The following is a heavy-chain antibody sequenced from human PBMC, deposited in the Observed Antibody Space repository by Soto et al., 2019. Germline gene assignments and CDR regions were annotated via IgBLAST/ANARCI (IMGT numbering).Heavy chain of an antibody. CDR2: MNPNSGNT. J-gene: IGHJ6*02. CDR3: GTVGRLGSTGASPHGIDA. Sequence: ASVKVSCKASGYTFTSYDINWVRQATGQGLEWMGWMNPNSGNTGYAQKFQGRVTMTRNTSISTAYMELSSLRSEDTAVYYCGTVGRLGSTGASPHGIDAWGQGTTVTVSS. V-gene: IGHV1-8*01. CDR1: GYTFTSYD. D-gene: IGHD1-26*01.